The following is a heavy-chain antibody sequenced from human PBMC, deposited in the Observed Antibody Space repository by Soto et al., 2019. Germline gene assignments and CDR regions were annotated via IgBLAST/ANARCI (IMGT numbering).Heavy chain of an antibody. CDR1: GGSISSSYW. Sequence: QVQLQESGPGLVKPSGTLSLTCAVSGGSISSSYWWSWVRQPPGKGLEWIGEIYHSGSTTYNTSLKSRVTISVDKSKNQFSLKVTSVTAADTAVYYCARVSGSYYYGMDVWGQGTTVTVSS. CDR2: IYHSGST. V-gene: IGHV4-4*02. CDR3: ARVSGSYYYGMDV. J-gene: IGHJ6*02.